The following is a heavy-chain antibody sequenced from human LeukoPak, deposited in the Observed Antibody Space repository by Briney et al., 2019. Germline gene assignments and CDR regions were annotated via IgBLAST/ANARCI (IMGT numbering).Heavy chain of an antibody. CDR1: GYTFTGYY. CDR2: INPNSGGT. CDR3: ARDGVSGSYFIDY. D-gene: IGHD1-26*01. Sequence: ASVKVSCKASGYTFTGYYMHWVRQAPGQGLEWMGWINPNSGGTNYAQKFQGRVTMTRDTSISTAYMELSRLRSDDTAVYYCARDGVSGSYFIDYWGQGTLAAVSS. J-gene: IGHJ4*02. V-gene: IGHV1-2*02.